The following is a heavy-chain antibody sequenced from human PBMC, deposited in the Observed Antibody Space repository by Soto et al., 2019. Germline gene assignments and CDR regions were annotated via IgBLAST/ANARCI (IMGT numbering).Heavy chain of an antibody. CDR3: AKLAAAGWDYYYYGMDV. D-gene: IGHD6-13*01. V-gene: IGHV3-30*18. J-gene: IGHJ6*02. CDR1: GFTFSSYG. Sequence: GGSLRLSCAASGFTFSSYGMHWVRQAPGKGLEWVAVISYDGSNKYYADSVKGRFTISRDNSKNTLYLQMNSLRAEDTAVYYCAKLAAAGWDYYYYGMDVWGQGTTVTVSS. CDR2: ISYDGSNK.